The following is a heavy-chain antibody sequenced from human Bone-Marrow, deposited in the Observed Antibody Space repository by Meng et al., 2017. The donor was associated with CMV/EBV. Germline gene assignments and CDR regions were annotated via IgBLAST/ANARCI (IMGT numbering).Heavy chain of an antibody. Sequence: SVKVSCKASGGTFSSYAISWVRQAPGQGLEWMGGIIPIFGTANYAQKFQGRVTITTDESTSTAYMELSSLRSEDTAVYYCARDLNWNYGRVRGVLSALPFYGMDVWGQGTTVTVSS. J-gene: IGHJ6*02. V-gene: IGHV1-69*05. D-gene: IGHD1-7*01. CDR1: GGTFSSYA. CDR3: ARDLNWNYGRVRGVLSALPFYGMDV. CDR2: IIPIFGTA.